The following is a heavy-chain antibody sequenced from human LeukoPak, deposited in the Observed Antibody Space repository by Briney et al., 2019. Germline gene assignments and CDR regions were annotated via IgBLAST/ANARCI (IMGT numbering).Heavy chain of an antibody. D-gene: IGHD3-9*01. CDR2: ISWNSGSI. Sequence: GGSLRLSCAASGFTFDDYAMHWVRQAPGRGLEWVSGISWNSGSIGYADSVKGRFTISRDNAKNSLYLQMNSLRAEDMALYYCAKARTYDILTGYTRWGQGTLVTVSS. CDR1: GFTFDDYA. V-gene: IGHV3-9*03. J-gene: IGHJ4*02. CDR3: AKARTYDILTGYTR.